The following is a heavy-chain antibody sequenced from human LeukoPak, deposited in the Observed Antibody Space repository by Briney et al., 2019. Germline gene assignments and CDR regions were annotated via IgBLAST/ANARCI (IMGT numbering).Heavy chain of an antibody. CDR2: INTNTGNP. V-gene: IGHV7-4-1*02. J-gene: IGHJ5*02. D-gene: IGHD3-10*01. CDR3: AREGGSGSYYNPNWFDP. CDR1: GYTFTSYA. Sequence: ASVKVSCKASGYTFTSYAMNWVRQAPGQGLEWMGWINTNTGNPTYAQGFTGRFVFSLDTSVSTAYLQISSLKAEDTAVYYCAREGGSGSYYNPNWFDPWGQGTLVTVSS.